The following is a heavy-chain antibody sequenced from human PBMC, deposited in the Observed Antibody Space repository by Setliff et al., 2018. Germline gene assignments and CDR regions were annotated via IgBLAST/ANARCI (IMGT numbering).Heavy chain of an antibody. CDR3: ARGAGWCCDSSGYYYDY. CDR2: LYYSGST. CDR1: GGSISSGGYY. J-gene: IGHJ4*02. V-gene: IGHV4-31*03. D-gene: IGHD3-22*01. Sequence: PSETLSLTCTVSGGSISSGGYYWSWIRQHPGKGLEWIGYLYYSGSTYYNPSLESRVTISVDTSKNQFSLKLSSVTAADTAVYYCARGAGWCCDSSGYYYDYWGQGTLVTVSS.